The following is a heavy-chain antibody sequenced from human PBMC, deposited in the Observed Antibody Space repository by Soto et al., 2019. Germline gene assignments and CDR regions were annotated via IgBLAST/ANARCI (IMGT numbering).Heavy chain of an antibody. J-gene: IGHJ4*02. Sequence: PGGSLRLSCAVSGFTFSSYWMHWVRQAPGKGLVWVSRINTDGSSTSYADSVKGRFTISRDNAKNTLYLQMISLRAEDTAVYYCTRDPPGTGIDYWRQGPLVTVFS. V-gene: IGHV3-74*01. D-gene: IGHD1-1*01. CDR2: INTDGSST. CDR1: GFTFSSYW. CDR3: TRDPPGTGIDY.